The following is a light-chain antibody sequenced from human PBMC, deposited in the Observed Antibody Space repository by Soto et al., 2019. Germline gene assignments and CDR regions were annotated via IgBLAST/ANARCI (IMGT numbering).Light chain of an antibody. CDR3: CSYAGNSVWL. Sequence: QSALTQPASVSGSPGRSITISCTGTASDVGSYNFVSWYQQHPGKAPKLIIYEGSRRASGVSNRFSGSKSGSTASLTISGLQGEDDADYYCCSYAGNSVWLFGGGTKLTVL. CDR1: ASDVGSYNF. J-gene: IGLJ3*02. V-gene: IGLV2-23*01. CDR2: EGS.